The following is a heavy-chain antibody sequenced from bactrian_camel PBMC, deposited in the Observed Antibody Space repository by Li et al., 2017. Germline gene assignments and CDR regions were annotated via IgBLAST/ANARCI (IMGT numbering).Heavy chain of an antibody. CDR1: GFTFDDYA. CDR3: AADPWRCPPPVGITWKHGAYVY. Sequence: VQLVESGGGLVQPGGSLRLSCAASGFTFDDYAMGWIRQAPGKGLEWVSAISWSGDSTNYADSVKGRFTISLDNAKNTLYLQMNSLKPEDTAMYYCAADPWRCPPPVGITWKHGAYVYWGQGTQVTVS. J-gene: IGHJ4*01. D-gene: IGHD1*01. CDR2: ISWSGDST. V-gene: IGHV3-1*01.